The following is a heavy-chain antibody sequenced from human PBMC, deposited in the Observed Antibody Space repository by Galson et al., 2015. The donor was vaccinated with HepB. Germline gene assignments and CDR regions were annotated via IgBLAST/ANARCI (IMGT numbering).Heavy chain of an antibody. Sequence: SLRLSCAASGFTFSSYSMHWVRQAPGKGLEWVSYISSSSSAIYYADSVKGRFTISRDNAKNSLYLQMNSLRDEDTAVYYCARDLSMVRGVSPFDYWGQGTLVTVSS. CDR2: ISSSSSAI. D-gene: IGHD3-10*01. V-gene: IGHV3-48*02. CDR1: GFTFSSYS. CDR3: ARDLSMVRGVSPFDY. J-gene: IGHJ4*02.